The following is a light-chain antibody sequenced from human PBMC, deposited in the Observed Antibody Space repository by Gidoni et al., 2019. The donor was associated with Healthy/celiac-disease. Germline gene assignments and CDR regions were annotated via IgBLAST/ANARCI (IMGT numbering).Light chain of an antibody. CDR2: GKN. V-gene: IGLV3-19*01. CDR1: SLRSYY. CDR3: NSRDSSGNHHVV. Sequence: SSELTQDPAVSVALGQTVRITCQGDSLRSYYASWYQKKPGQATVLVIYGKNNRPSGIPDRFSGSSSGNTASLTITGAQAEDEADYYCNSRDSSGNHHVVFGGGTKLTVL. J-gene: IGLJ2*01.